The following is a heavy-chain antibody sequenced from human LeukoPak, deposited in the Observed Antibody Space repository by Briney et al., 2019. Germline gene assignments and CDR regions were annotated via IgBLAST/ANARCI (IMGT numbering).Heavy chain of an antibody. Sequence: GGSLRLSCAASGFTFSSYEMNWVRQAPGKGLEWVSYISSSDSTIYYADSVKGRFTISRDNAKNSPYLQMNSLRAEDTAVYYCARGGRDGYDFDYWGQGTLVTVSS. CDR1: GFTFSSYE. V-gene: IGHV3-48*03. CDR2: ISSSDSTI. D-gene: IGHD5-12*01. J-gene: IGHJ4*02. CDR3: ARGGRDGYDFDY.